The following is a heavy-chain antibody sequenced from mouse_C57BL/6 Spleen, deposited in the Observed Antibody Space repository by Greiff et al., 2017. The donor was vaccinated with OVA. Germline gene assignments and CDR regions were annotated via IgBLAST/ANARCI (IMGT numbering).Heavy chain of an antibody. CDR3: AKGGLLRYFDY. V-gene: IGHV5-17*01. CDR2: ISSGSSTI. Sequence: EVQLVESGGGLVKPGGSLKLSCAASGFTFSDYGMHWVRQAPEKGLEWVAYISSGSSTIYYADTVKGRFTISRDNAKNTLFLQMTSLRSEDTAMYYCAKGGLLRYFDYWGQGTTLTVSS. CDR1: GFTFSDYG. D-gene: IGHD1-1*01. J-gene: IGHJ2*01.